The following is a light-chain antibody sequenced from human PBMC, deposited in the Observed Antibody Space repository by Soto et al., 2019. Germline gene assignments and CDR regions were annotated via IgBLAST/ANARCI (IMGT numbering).Light chain of an antibody. CDR1: QTVSGSY. CDR2: GTT. Sequence: EIVLTQSPGTVSLSPGETASLSCRASQTVSGSYLAWYQQKPGQAPRLLIYGTTSRATGVPDRFSGGGSGTAFTLTISGLEPEDFALYNCQQYGISPPTFGGGTKVEIK. J-gene: IGKJ4*01. CDR3: QQYGISPPT. V-gene: IGKV3-20*01.